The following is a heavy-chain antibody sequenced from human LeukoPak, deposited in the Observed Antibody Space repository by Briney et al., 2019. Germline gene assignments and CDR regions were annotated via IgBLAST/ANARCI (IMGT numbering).Heavy chain of an antibody. J-gene: IGHJ3*02. CDR1: GGSINSYY. Sequence: MTSETLSLTCTVSGGSINSYYWSWIRQPPGKGLEWIGYIYYSGSTNYNPSLKSRVTISVDTSKNQFSLKLSSVTAADTAVYYCAKSFPFFGRDYGGTGDAFDIWGQGTMVTVSS. CDR3: AKSFPFFGRDYGGTGDAFDI. D-gene: IGHD4-23*01. CDR2: IYYSGST. V-gene: IGHV4-59*01.